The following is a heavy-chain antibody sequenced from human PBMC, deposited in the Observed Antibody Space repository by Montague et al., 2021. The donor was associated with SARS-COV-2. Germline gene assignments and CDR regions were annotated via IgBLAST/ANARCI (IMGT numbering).Heavy chain of an antibody. CDR3: AAPLYDFWSGYLLGGGFDY. D-gene: IGHD3-3*01. CDR1: GFTFSSYA. V-gene: IGHV3-23*01. Sequence: SLILSCAASGFTFSSYAMSWVRQAPVKGLEWVSAISGSGGSTYYXDSVKGRFTISRDNSKNTLYLQMNSLRAEDTAVYYCAAPLYDFWSGYLLGGGFDYWGQGTLVTVSS. J-gene: IGHJ4*02. CDR2: ISGSGGST.